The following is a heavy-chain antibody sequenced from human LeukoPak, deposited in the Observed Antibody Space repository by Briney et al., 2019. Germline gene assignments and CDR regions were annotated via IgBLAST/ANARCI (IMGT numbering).Heavy chain of an antibody. D-gene: IGHD6-19*01. CDR3: AREATLYSSSLDN. J-gene: IGHJ4*02. Sequence: PSETLSLTCGVFGGSFSGYYWSWIRQTPGKGLEWIGEIDHRGSTNYDPSLKSRVTISLDTSKNQFSLKLTSVTAADTAVYYCAREATLYSSSLDNWGQGTLVTVSS. V-gene: IGHV4-34*01. CDR1: GGSFSGYY. CDR2: IDHRGST.